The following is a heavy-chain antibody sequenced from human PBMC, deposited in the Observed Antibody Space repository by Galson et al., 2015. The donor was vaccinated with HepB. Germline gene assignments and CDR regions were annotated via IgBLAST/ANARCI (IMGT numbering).Heavy chain of an antibody. J-gene: IGHJ6*02. CDR2: ISYDGSNK. CDR3: ARDPSSSSPYPRGMDV. D-gene: IGHD6-13*01. CDR1: GFTFSSYA. V-gene: IGHV3-30*04. Sequence: SLRLSCAASGFTFSSYAMHWVRQAPGKGLEWVAVISYDGSNKYYADSVKGRFTISRDNSKNTLYLQMNSLRAEDTAVYYCARDPSSSSPYPRGMDVWGQGTTVTVSS.